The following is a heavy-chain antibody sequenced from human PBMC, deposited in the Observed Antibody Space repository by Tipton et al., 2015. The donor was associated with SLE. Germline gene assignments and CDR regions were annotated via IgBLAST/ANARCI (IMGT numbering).Heavy chain of an antibody. D-gene: IGHD2-15*01. CDR1: GFTFSNYW. CDR3: ARHGVDYGLDV. CDR2: VSYDGTNT. V-gene: IGHV3-30*03. Sequence: RSLRLSCAASGFTFSNYWIHWVRQAPGKGLEWVASVSYDGTNTSYVDSVEGRFTISRDDSKNTLYLQMDSLRADDTAVYYCARHGVDYGLDVWGQGTTVTVSS. J-gene: IGHJ6*02.